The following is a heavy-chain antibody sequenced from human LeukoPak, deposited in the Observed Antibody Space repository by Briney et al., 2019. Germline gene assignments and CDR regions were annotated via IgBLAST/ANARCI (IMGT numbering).Heavy chain of an antibody. D-gene: IGHD3-22*01. Sequence: GGSLRLSCAASGFTFSSYAMSWVRQAPGKGLEWVSAISGSGGSTDCADSVKGRFTISRDNSKNTLYLQMNSLRAEDTAVYYCAKGASSGYYNFDYWGQGTLVTVSS. CDR3: AKGASSGYYNFDY. J-gene: IGHJ4*02. CDR2: ISGSGGST. CDR1: GFTFSSYA. V-gene: IGHV3-23*01.